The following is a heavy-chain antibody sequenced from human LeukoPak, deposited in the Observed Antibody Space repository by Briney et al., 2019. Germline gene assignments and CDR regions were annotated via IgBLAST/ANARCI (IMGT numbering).Heavy chain of an antibody. Sequence: SETLSLTCAVYGGSFSGYYWSWIRQPPGEGLEWIGEINHSGSTNYNPSLKSRVTISVDTSKNQFSLKLSSVTAADTAVYYCARGDHYYGSGSYYRLYYYYGMDVWGQGTTVTVSS. J-gene: IGHJ6*02. CDR3: ARGDHYYGSGSYYRLYYYYGMDV. CDR1: GGSFSGYY. CDR2: INHSGST. V-gene: IGHV4-34*01. D-gene: IGHD3-10*01.